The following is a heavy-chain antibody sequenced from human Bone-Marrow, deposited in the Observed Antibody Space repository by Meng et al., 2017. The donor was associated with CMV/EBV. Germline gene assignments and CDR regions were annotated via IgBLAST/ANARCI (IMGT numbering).Heavy chain of an antibody. D-gene: IGHD3-3*01. CDR1: GFDISRTY. CDR2: IYSGGGT. CDR3: ARARAGSWSGYYMYGMGV. Sequence: GGSLRLSCVVSGFDISRTYMSWVRQAPGKGLEWVSVIYSGGGTYYADSLKGRFFISRDNSKNTVFLQMNSLRAEDTAIYYCARARAGSWSGYYMYGMGVWGQGTTVTVAS. J-gene: IGHJ6*02. V-gene: IGHV3-53*01.